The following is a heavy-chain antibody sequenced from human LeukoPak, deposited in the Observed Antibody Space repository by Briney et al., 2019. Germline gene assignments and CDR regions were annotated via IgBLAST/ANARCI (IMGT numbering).Heavy chain of an antibody. CDR3: ARASSGWSKGSFDY. J-gene: IGHJ4*02. Sequence: SETLSLTCTVSGGSIGNYYWNWIRQPPGKGLEWIGNIYYIGSTNYNPSLKSRVTMSVDTSRNQFSLKVNSVTAADTAVYYCARASSGWSKGSFDYWGQGTLVTVSS. D-gene: IGHD6-19*01. CDR2: IYYIGST. V-gene: IGHV4-59*01. CDR1: GGSIGNYY.